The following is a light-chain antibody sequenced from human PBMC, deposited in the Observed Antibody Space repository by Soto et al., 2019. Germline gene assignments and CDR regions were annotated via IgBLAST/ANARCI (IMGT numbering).Light chain of an antibody. CDR1: SSNIGSNY. CDR3: AAWDDSLRGV. V-gene: IGLV1-47*01. CDR2: RNN. Sequence: QSVLTQPPSASGTPGQRVTISCSGSSSNIGSNYVYWYQQLPGTAPKLLIYRNNQRPSGVPDRFSGSKSGTSVSLAISGLRSEDEADYYCAAWDDSLRGVFGGGTKLTVL. J-gene: IGLJ2*01.